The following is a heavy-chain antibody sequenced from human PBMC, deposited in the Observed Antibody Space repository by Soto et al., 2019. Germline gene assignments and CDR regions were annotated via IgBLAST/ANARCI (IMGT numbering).Heavy chain of an antibody. V-gene: IGHV3-30-3*01. Sequence: QVQLVESGGGGVQPGRSLRLSCAASGFTFSSYTIHWVRQAPGKGLEWVALILYDGGNKYYADSVKGGFTISRDNSKNTLYLQMNSLRAEDTAVYYCARDNGYSHGHGMDVWGQGTTVTVSS. D-gene: IGHD5-18*01. CDR3: ARDNGYSHGHGMDV. J-gene: IGHJ6*02. CDR2: ILYDGGNK. CDR1: GFTFSSYT.